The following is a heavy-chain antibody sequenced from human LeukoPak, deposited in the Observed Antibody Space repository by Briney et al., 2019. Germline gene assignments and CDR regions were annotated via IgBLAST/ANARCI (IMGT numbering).Heavy chain of an antibody. Sequence: PGGSLRLSCAAAGFTFSDYYMSWIRQAPGKGLEWVSYISSSGSTIYYADSVKGRFTISRDNAKNSLYLQMNSLRAEDTAVYYCAREGGGATTGERGEAYDYYMDVRGKGTTVTVSS. CDR3: AREGGGATTGERGEAYDYYMDV. D-gene: IGHD1-26*01. CDR1: GFTFSDYY. V-gene: IGHV3-11*04. CDR2: ISSSGSTI. J-gene: IGHJ6*03.